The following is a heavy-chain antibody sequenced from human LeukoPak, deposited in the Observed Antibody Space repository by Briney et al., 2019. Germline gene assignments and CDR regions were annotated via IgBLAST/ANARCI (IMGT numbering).Heavy chain of an antibody. CDR2: IWYDGSDK. J-gene: IGHJ6*03. CDR1: GFTFSSYG. Sequence: GGSLRLSCAASGFTFSSYGMHWVRQAPGRGLEWVTVIWYDGSDKYYADSVKGRFTISRDNSKNTLYLQMNSLRAEDTAVYYCARDPSDYYMDVWGKGTTVTVSS. V-gene: IGHV3-33*01. CDR3: ARDPSDYYMDV.